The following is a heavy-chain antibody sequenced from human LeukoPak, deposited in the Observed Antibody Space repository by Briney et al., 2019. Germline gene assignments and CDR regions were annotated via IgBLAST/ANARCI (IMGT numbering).Heavy chain of an antibody. CDR1: GGSISSYY. Sequence: SETLSLTCTVSGGSISSYYWSWIRQPPGKGLEWIGEINHSGSTNYNPSLKSRVTISVDTSKNQFSLKLSSVTAADTAVYYCARGGDYGDGQYYFDYWGQGTLVTVSS. V-gene: IGHV4-34*01. CDR2: INHSGST. J-gene: IGHJ4*02. CDR3: ARGGDYGDGQYYFDY. D-gene: IGHD4-17*01.